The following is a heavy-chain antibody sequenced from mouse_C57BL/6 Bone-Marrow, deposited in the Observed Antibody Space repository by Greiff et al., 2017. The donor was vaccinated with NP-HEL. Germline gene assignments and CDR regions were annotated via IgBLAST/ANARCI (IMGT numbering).Heavy chain of an antibody. V-gene: IGHV1-74*01. CDR3: AIEVTIGGYFDY. Sequence: QVQLQQPGAELVKPGASVKVSCKASGYTFTSYWMHWVKQRPGQGLEWIGRIHPSDSDTNYNQKFKGKATLTVDKSSSTAYMQLSSRTSEDSAVYYGAIEVTIGGYFDYWGQGTTLTVSS. J-gene: IGHJ2*01. CDR1: GYTFTSYW. D-gene: IGHD2-2*01. CDR2: IHPSDSDT.